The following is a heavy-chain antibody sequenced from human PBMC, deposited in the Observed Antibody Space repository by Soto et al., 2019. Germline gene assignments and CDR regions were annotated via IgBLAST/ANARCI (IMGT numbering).Heavy chain of an antibody. J-gene: IGHJ6*02. CDR2: INPSGGST. CDR1: GYTFTSYY. CDR3: ARNLHGSGSYYNLYYYGMDV. D-gene: IGHD3-10*01. Sequence: SVKVSCKASGYTFTSYYMHWGRQAPVQGLEWMGIINPSGGSTSYAQKFQGRVTMTRDTSTSTVYMELSSLRSEDTAVYYCARNLHGSGSYYNLYYYGMDVWGQGTTVTVSS. V-gene: IGHV1-46*01.